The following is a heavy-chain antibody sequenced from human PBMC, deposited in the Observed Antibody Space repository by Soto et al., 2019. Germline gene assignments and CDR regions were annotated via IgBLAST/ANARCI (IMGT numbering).Heavy chain of an antibody. CDR2: IKQDGSEK. D-gene: IGHD1-26*01. V-gene: IGHV3-7*03. CDR3: ARDPRSDGSYFDY. Sequence: EVQLVESGGGLVQPGGSLRLSCAASGFTFSSYWMSWVRQAPGKGLEWVANIKQDGSEKYYVDSVKGRFTISRDNAKNSLYLHMNSLRAEDTAVYYCARDPRSDGSYFDYWGQGTLVTVSS. CDR1: GFTFSSYW. J-gene: IGHJ4*02.